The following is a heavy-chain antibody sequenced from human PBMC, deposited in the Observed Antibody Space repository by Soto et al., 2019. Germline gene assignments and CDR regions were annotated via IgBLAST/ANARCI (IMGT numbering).Heavy chain of an antibody. CDR3: AIEGGYFSGGNCHSVAFAI. D-gene: IGHD2-15*01. J-gene: IGHJ3*02. CDR1: RCTFSSYA. CDR2: ISYDGSNK. Sequence: GGSLRLSWAASRCTFSSYAMRGVRQAPGKGLEWVAVISYDGSNKYYADSVKGRFTISRDNSKNTLYLQMNSLRAEDTAVYYCAIEGGYFSGGNCHSVAFAIRGQGTMVPVSS. V-gene: IGHV3-30-3*01.